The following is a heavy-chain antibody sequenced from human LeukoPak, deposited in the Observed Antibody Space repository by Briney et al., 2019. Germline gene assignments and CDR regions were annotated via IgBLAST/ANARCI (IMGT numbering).Heavy chain of an antibody. D-gene: IGHD6-19*01. CDR3: ARVGVGTVAGNYFDD. CDR2: IYSGGST. J-gene: IGHJ4*02. Sequence: PGGSLRLSCAASGCTVSSNYMSWVRQAPGKGLEWVSVIYSGGSTFYADSVKGRFTISRDNSKNTLYLQMNSLRAEDTAVYYCARVGVGTVAGNYFDDWGQGTLVTVSS. CDR1: GCTVSSNY. V-gene: IGHV3-66*01.